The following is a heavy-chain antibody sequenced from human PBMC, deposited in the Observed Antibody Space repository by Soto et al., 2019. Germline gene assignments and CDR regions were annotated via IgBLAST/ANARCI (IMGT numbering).Heavy chain of an antibody. CDR2: ISRDGNAI. Sequence: GGSLRLSCAASGFIFSDYYMSWIRQAPGKGLEWLAYISRDGNAIFYADSVNGRFTISRDNAKNSLFLQMDDLRAEDTAMYYCCGGADGRAPFQHWSQGTQVTVSS. CDR3: CGGADGRAPFQH. J-gene: IGHJ1*01. V-gene: IGHV3-11*01. D-gene: IGHD6-13*01. CDR1: GFIFSDYY.